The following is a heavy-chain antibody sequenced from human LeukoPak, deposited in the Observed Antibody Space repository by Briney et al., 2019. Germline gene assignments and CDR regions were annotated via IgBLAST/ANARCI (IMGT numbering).Heavy chain of an antibody. D-gene: IGHD3-3*01. J-gene: IGHJ3*02. CDR3: ARRASLWSGLSDAFDI. CDR1: GGSFSGYY. CDR2: INHSGST. Sequence: SETLSLTCAVYGGSFSGYYWSWIRQPPGKGLEWIGEINHSGSTNYNPSLKSRVTISVDTSKNQFSLKLSSVTAAGTAVYYCARRASLWSGLSDAFDIWGQGTMVTVSS. V-gene: IGHV4-34*01.